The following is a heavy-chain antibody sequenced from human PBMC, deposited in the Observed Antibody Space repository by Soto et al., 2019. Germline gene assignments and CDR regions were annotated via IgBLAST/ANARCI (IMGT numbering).Heavy chain of an antibody. J-gene: IGHJ4*02. Sequence: ASVKVSCKASGYTFTSHDINWVRQATGQGLEWMGWMNPNSGNTGFAQKFKGRVAMTRNTSISTAYMELSSLRSEDTAVYYCARGRSYGFTFDYWGQGTPVTVSS. V-gene: IGHV1-8*01. CDR3: ARGRSYGFTFDY. CDR2: MNPNSGNT. CDR1: GYTFTSHD. D-gene: IGHD5-18*01.